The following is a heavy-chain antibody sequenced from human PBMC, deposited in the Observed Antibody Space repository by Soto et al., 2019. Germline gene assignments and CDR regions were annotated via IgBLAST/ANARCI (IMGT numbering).Heavy chain of an antibody. J-gene: IGHJ4*02. V-gene: IGHV4-39*01. Sequence: QLQLQESGPGLVKPSETLSLTCTVSGGSISSSSYYWGWIRQPPGKGLEWIGSIYYSGSTYYNPSLKSRVTISVDTSKNQFSLKLSSVTAADTAVYYCARLLGAIFGVVTTGTKDYWGQGTLVTVSS. CDR3: ARLLGAIFGVVTTGTKDY. CDR2: IYYSGST. CDR1: GGSISSSSYY. D-gene: IGHD3-3*01.